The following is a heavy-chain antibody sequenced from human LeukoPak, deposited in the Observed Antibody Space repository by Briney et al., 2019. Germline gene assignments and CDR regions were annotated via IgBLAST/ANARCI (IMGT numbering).Heavy chain of an antibody. D-gene: IGHD6-19*01. Sequence: ASVKVSCKVSGYTLTELSIHWVRQAPGKGLEWMGGFDPEDGETIYAQKFQGRVTMTEDTSTDTAYMELSSLRSEDTAVYYCATVAYSSGWYEGYCFDYWGQGTLATVSS. CDR2: FDPEDGET. V-gene: IGHV1-24*01. CDR1: GYTLTELS. CDR3: ATVAYSSGWYEGYCFDY. J-gene: IGHJ4*02.